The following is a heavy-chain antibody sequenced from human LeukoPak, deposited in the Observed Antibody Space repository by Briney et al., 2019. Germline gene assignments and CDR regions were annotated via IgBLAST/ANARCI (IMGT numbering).Heavy chain of an antibody. J-gene: IGHJ5*02. CDR1: GYTFTIYD. CDR2: MNPNSDNT. CDR3: ARRGLSIKHWFDP. V-gene: IGHV1-8*01. D-gene: IGHD3-10*01. Sequence: GASVKVSCKASGYTFTIYDINWVRQATGQGLEWMGWMNPNSDNTGYAQKFQGRVTMTRNTSISTAYMELSSLRSEDTAAYYCARRGLSIKHWFDPWGQGTLVTVSS.